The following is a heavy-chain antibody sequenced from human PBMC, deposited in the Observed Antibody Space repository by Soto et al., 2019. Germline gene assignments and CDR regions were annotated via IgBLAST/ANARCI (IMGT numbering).Heavy chain of an antibody. D-gene: IGHD2-8*02. V-gene: IGHV3-9*01. CDR2: INWNSGYI. J-gene: IGHJ4*02. CDR3: AKEFTGGSDYYFHS. Sequence: EVQLVESGGGLVQPGRSLRLSCAASGFTFDDYAMHWVRQAPGKGLEWVSGINWNSGYIGYADSVKGRFTISRDNAKNAMYLRMTGPRADAERYLCYCAKEFTGGSDYYFHSWGKGTL. CDR1: GFTFDDYA.